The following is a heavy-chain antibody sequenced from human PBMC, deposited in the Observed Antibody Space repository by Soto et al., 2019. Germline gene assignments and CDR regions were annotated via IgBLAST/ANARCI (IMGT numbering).Heavy chain of an antibody. CDR2: IYYSGST. V-gene: IGHV4-30-4*01. Sequence: SETLSLTCTVSGGSISSVDYYWSWIRQPPGKGLEWIGYIYYSGSTYYNPSLKSRVTISVDTSKNQFSLKLSSVTAADTAVYYCAGDYLGVPAATYYYYGMDVWGQGTTVTVSS. CDR1: GGSISSVDYY. CDR3: AGDYLGVPAATYYYYGMDV. J-gene: IGHJ6*02. D-gene: IGHD2-2*01.